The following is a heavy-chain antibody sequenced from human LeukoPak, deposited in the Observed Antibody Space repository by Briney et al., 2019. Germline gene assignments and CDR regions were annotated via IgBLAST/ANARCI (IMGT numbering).Heavy chain of an antibody. Sequence: SETLSLTCTVSGGSISSYYWSWIRQPPGKGLEWIGYIYYSGSTNYNPSLKRRVTISVDTSKNQFSLKLSSVTAADTAVYYCARSSGWNYYYYYGMDVWGQGTTVTVSS. J-gene: IGHJ6*02. CDR3: ARSSGWNYYYYYGMDV. CDR1: GGSISSYY. CDR2: IYYSGST. V-gene: IGHV4-59*01. D-gene: IGHD6-19*01.